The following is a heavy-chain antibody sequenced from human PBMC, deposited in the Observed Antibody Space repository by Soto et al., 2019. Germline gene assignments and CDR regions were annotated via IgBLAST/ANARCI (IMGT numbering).Heavy chain of an antibody. CDR2: VGGSGGAT. CDR3: ARDCGMATINPCAFDI. D-gene: IGHD5-12*01. Sequence: GGSLRLSCAASGFTFSNYAMKWIRQAPGKGLEWVSTVGGSGGATFYADSVRGRFTISRDNSKNTLYLQMNSLRAEDTAVYYCARDCGMATINPCAFDIWGQGTMVTVSS. CDR1: GFTFSNYA. J-gene: IGHJ3*02. V-gene: IGHV3-23*01.